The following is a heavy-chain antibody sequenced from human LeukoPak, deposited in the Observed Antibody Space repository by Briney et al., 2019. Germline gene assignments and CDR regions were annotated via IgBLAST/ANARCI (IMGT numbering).Heavy chain of an antibody. D-gene: IGHD1/OR15-1a*01. V-gene: IGHV1-69*04. Sequence: GASVKVSCKTSGYTFATYFMHWVRQAPGQGLEWMGRIIPILGIANYAQKFQGRVTITADKSTSTAYMELSSLRSEDTAVYYCARDHSGQQRAHAFDIWGQGTMVTVSS. CDR1: GYTFATYF. J-gene: IGHJ3*02. CDR3: ARDHSGQQRAHAFDI. CDR2: IIPILGIA.